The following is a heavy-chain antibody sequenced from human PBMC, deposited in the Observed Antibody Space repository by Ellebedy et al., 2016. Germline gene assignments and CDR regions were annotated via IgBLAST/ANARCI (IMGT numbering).Heavy chain of an antibody. CDR2: IIPIVDIT. CDR1: GGTFSSYA. CDR3: ARVIFTYGSVGMDV. J-gene: IGHJ6*02. D-gene: IGHD3-10*01. V-gene: IGHV1-69*04. Sequence: ASVKVSCKASGGTFSSYAISWVRQAPGQGPEWMGRIIPIVDITNYAQQFQGRVTITADKSTSTAYMELSSLRSEDTALYYCARVIFTYGSVGMDVWGQGTTVTVSS.